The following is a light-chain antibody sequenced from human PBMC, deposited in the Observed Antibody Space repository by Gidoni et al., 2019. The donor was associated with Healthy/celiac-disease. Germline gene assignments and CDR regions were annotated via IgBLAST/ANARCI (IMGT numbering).Light chain of an antibody. CDR3: GTWDSSLSVV. J-gene: IGLJ2*01. CDR2: DNN. Sequence: QSVLTQPPPVSPPPGQKVTISCSGSSSNIGNNYVSWYQQLPGTAPKLLIYDNNKRPSGIPDRFSGSKSGTSATLGITGLQTGDEADYYCGTWDSSLSVVFGGGTKLTVL. CDR1: SSNIGNNY. V-gene: IGLV1-51*01.